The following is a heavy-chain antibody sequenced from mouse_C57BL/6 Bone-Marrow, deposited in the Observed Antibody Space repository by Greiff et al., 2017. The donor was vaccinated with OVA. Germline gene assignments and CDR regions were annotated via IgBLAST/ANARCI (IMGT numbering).Heavy chain of an antibody. CDR3: ARDREVVYGTGGYWYFDV. CDR2: ISYSGST. V-gene: IGHV3-8*01. D-gene: IGHD2-1*01. J-gene: IGHJ1*03. Sequence: EVKLQESGPGLAKPSQTLSLTCSVTGYSITSDYWNWIRKFPGNKLEYIGYISYSGSTYYNPSLNSRISITRDPSKYPYYLKLNSVSTEDTATYYCARDREVVYGTGGYWYFDVWGTGTTVTVSS. CDR1: GYSITSDY.